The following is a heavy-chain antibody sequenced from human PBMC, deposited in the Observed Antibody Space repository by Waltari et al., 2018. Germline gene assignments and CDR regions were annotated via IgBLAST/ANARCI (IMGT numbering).Heavy chain of an antibody. V-gene: IGHV4-59*01. CDR3: AREEGYSYGGHYFDY. Sequence: QVQLQESGPGLVKPSETLSLTCTVPGGSISSYYWSWIRQPPGKGLEWIGYIYYSGSTNYNPSLKSRVTISVDTSKNQFSLKLSSVTAADTAVYYCAREEGYSYGGHYFDYWGQGTLVTVSS. D-gene: IGHD5-18*01. CDR1: GGSISSYY. J-gene: IGHJ4*02. CDR2: IYYSGST.